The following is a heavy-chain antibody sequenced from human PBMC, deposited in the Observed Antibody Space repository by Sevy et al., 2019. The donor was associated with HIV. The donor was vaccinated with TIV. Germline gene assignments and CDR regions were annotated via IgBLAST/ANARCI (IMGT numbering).Heavy chain of an antibody. CDR2: ISGSGGST. V-gene: IGHV3-23*01. CDR1: GFTFSSYA. J-gene: IGHJ4*02. Sequence: GGSLRLSCAASGFTFSSYAMSWVRQAPGKGLEWVSAISGSGGSTYYADSVKGRFTISRHNSKNTLYLQMNSLRAEDTAVYYCAKVLYDSSGYYQEPRYYFDYWGQGTLVTVSS. CDR3: AKVLYDSSGYYQEPRYYFDY. D-gene: IGHD3-22*01.